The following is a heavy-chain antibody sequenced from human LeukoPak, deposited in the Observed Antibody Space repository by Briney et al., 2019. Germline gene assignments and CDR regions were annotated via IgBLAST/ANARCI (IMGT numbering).Heavy chain of an antibody. J-gene: IGHJ4*02. V-gene: IGHV4-39*01. CDR3: ARRLSYDPGLFDY. CDR2: MYYSGST. D-gene: IGHD2/OR15-2a*01. CDR1: GGSISSSSYY. Sequence: PSETLSLTCTVSGGSISSSSYYWGWIRQPPGKGLEWIVSMYYSGSTYYNPSLKSRVTISVDTSKNQFSLKLSSVTAADTAVYYCARRLSYDPGLFDYWGQGTLVTVSS.